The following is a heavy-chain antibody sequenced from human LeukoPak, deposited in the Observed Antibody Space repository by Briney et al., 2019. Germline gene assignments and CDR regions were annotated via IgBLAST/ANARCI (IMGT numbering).Heavy chain of an antibody. D-gene: IGHD5-24*01. J-gene: IGHJ6*02. V-gene: IGHV4-59*01. Sequence: KPSETLSLTCTVSGGSISSYYWSWIRQPPGKGLEWIGYIYYSGSTNYNPSLKSRVTMSVDTSKNQFSLKLSSVTAADTAVYYCARDRDGYNPLYGMDVWGQGTTVTVSS. CDR1: GGSISSYY. CDR2: IYYSGST. CDR3: ARDRDGYNPLYGMDV.